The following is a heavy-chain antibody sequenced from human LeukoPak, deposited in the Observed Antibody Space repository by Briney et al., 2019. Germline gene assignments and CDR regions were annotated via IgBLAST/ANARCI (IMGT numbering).Heavy chain of an antibody. CDR2: IYYSGNT. V-gene: IGHV4-59*12. D-gene: IGHD3-10*01. CDR1: GGSISSYY. Sequence: PSETLSLTCTVSGGSISSYYWSWIRQPPGKGLEWIGYIYYSGNTYYNPSLKSRVTISVDTSKNQFSLNLTSVTAADTAIYYCARDDSGTRPDYWGQGTLVTVSS. CDR3: ARDDSGTRPDY. J-gene: IGHJ4*02.